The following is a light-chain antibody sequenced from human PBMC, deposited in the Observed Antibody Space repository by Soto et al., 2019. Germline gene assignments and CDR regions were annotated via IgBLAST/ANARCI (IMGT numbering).Light chain of an antibody. Sequence: SYDLTQPPSVSVAPGKTARITCGGNNIGSKSVHWYQQKSGQAPVLVIYYEIDRPSGIPERFSGSNYGNTATLTISSVEAGDEADYYCHVWDSDRDHPVFSGGTKLTVL. J-gene: IGLJ2*01. CDR1: NIGSKS. CDR3: HVWDSDRDHPV. CDR2: YEI. V-gene: IGLV3-21*04.